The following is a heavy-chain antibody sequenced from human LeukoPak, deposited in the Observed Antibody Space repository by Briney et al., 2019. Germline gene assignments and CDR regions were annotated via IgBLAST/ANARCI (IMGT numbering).Heavy chain of an antibody. D-gene: IGHD1-26*01. CDR1: GGSISSSY. V-gene: IGHV4-4*09. CDR2: IYTSGST. Sequence: PSETLSLTCTVSGGSISSSYWSWIRQPPGKGLEWIGYIYTSGSTSYNPSLKSRVTISVDTSKNQFSLKLSSVTAADTAVYYCARLRSNYFDYRGQGTLVTVSS. CDR3: ARLRSNYFDY. J-gene: IGHJ4*02.